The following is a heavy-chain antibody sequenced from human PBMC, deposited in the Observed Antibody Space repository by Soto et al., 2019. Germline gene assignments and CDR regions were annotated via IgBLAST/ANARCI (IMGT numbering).Heavy chain of an antibody. V-gene: IGHV1-18*01. Sequence: QGHLVQSGAEVKKPGASVKVSCKTSAYTFTRYGISWVRQAPGQGLEWMGWISVYNGDTNYAQNLQDRVTMAIDTSTTTAYMELRSLTSDDTAVYYCAKNGQPPYYYYGLDVWGQGTTVTVSS. J-gene: IGHJ6*02. D-gene: IGHD2-8*01. CDR3: AKNGQPPYYYYGLDV. CDR1: AYTFTRYG. CDR2: ISVYNGDT.